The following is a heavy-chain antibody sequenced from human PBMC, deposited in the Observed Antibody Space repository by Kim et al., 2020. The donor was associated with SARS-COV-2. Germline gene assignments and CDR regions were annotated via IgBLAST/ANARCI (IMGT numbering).Heavy chain of an antibody. J-gene: IGHJ6*02. CDR1: GFTVSSNY. D-gene: IGHD3-10*01. CDR2: IYSGGST. V-gene: IGHV3-53*01. CDR3: ARELHITMVRGVNYYYYGMDV. Sequence: GGSLRLSCAASGFTVSSNYMSWVRQAPGKGLEWVSVIYSGGSTYYAESVKGRFTISRDNSKNRLYLQMNSLRAEDTAVYYCARELHITMVRGVNYYYYGMDVWGQGTTVTVSS.